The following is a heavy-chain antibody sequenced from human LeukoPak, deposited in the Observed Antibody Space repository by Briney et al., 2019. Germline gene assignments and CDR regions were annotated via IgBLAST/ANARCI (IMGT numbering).Heavy chain of an antibody. D-gene: IGHD3-3*01. CDR2: ISGSGGST. J-gene: IGHJ6*03. CDR3: AKVGGYDFWSGYEEAGYYYYYMDV. V-gene: IGHV3-23*01. Sequence: PGGSLRLSCTASGFTFGDYAMSWFRQAPGKGLEWVSAISGSGGSTYYADSVKGRFTISRDNSKNTLYLQMNSLRAEDTAVYYCAKVGGYDFWSGYEEAGYYYYYMDVWGKGTTVTVSS. CDR1: GFTFGDYA.